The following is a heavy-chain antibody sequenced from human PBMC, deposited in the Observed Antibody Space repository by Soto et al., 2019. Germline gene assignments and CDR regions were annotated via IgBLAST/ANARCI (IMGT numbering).Heavy chain of an antibody. CDR2: IYYSGST. J-gene: IGHJ4*02. Sequence: PSETLSLTCTVSGGSISSGDYYWSWIRQPPGKGLEWIGYIYYSGSTYYNPSLKSRVTISVDTSKNQFSLKLSSVTAADTAVYYCAREPPPDYGDYDGSVYRGQGIRVTVSS. D-gene: IGHD4-17*01. V-gene: IGHV4-30-4*01. CDR3: AREPPPDYGDYDGSVY. CDR1: GGSISSGDYY.